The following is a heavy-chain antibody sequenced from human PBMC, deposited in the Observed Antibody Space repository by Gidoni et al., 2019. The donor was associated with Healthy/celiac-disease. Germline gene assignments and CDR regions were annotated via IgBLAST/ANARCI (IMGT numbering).Heavy chain of an antibody. Sequence: QVQLVQSGAEVKKPGASVKVSCKASGYTFTSYDINWVRQATGQGLEWMGWMNPNSGNTGYAQKFQGRVTMTRNTSISTAYMELSSLRSEDTAVYYCARAMDIVATAPTYYYYYYGMDVWGQGTTVTVSS. D-gene: IGHD5-12*01. CDR2: MNPNSGNT. J-gene: IGHJ6*02. CDR3: ARAMDIVATAPTYYYYYYGMDV. V-gene: IGHV1-8*01. CDR1: GYTFTSYD.